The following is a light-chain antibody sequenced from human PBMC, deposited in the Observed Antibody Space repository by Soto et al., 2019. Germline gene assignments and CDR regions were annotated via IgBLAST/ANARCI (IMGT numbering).Light chain of an antibody. CDR3: GTWDSSLGARNVV. Sequence: QSVLTQPPSVSAAPGQKVTLSCSGSSSNIGNNYVSWYQQLPGTAPKLLIYDTNKRPSGIPDRFSGSKSGTSATLGITGLQTGDEADYYCGTWDSSLGARNVVFGGGTKLTVL. V-gene: IGLV1-51*01. J-gene: IGLJ2*01. CDR1: SSNIGNNY. CDR2: DTN.